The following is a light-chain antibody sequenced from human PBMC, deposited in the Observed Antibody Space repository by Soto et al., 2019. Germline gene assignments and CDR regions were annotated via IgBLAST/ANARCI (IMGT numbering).Light chain of an antibody. Sequence: QAVVTQESSLTVSPGGTVTLTCASSTGAVTSDSSTNWFQHKPGQAPRSLIYGTDKKHSWTPARFSGSLHGDKGALTLSGVQPDDEADYYCLLYYDGAVVFGGGTKLTVL. CDR1: TGAVTSDSS. V-gene: IGLV7-43*01. J-gene: IGLJ2*01. CDR2: GTD. CDR3: LLYYDGAVV.